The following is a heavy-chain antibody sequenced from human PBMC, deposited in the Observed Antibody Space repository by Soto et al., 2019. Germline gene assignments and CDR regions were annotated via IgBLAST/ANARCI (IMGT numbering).Heavy chain of an antibody. J-gene: IGHJ5*02. CDR3: ARGSAAARPTNWFDP. CDR1: GGSFSGYY. CDR2: INHSGST. V-gene: IGHV4-34*01. D-gene: IGHD6-13*01. Sequence: PSETLSLTCAVYGGSFSGYYWSWIRQPPGKGLEWIGEINHSGSTNYNPSLKSRVTISVDTSKNQFSLKLSSVTAADTAVYYCARGSAAARPTNWFDPWGQGTLVTVSS.